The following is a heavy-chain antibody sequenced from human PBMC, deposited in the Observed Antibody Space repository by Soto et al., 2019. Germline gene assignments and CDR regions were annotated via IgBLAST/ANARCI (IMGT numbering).Heavy chain of an antibody. J-gene: IGHJ5*02. D-gene: IGHD3-3*01. CDR3: ARDPYYDFWSGSNWFDP. Sequence: ASVKVSCKASGYTFTNYAMHWVRQAPGQRLEWMGWINAGNGDTKYSQNFQGRVTITRDTSASTAYMELSSPRSEDTAVYYCARDPYYDFWSGSNWFDPWGQGTLVTVSS. CDR1: GYTFTNYA. V-gene: IGHV1-3*01. CDR2: INAGNGDT.